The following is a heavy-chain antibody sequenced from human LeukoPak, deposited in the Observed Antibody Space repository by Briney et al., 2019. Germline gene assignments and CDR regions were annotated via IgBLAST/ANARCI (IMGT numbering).Heavy chain of an antibody. V-gene: IGHV4-4*07. CDR3: ARDRGAAADDAFDI. J-gene: IGHJ3*02. D-gene: IGHD6-13*01. Sequence: PSETLSLTCTVSGGSISNYYWSWIRQPAGKGLEWIGRIYTSESTNYNPSLKSRVTMSLDTSKSQFSLKLSSVTAADTAVYYCARDRGAAADDAFDIWGQGTMVTVSS. CDR1: GGSISNYY. CDR2: IYTSEST.